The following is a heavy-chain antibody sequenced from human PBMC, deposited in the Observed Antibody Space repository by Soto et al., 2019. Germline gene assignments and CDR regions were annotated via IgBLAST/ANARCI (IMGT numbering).Heavy chain of an antibody. CDR1: GVSISGYY. CDR2: FHYSGST. D-gene: IGHD3-10*01. V-gene: IGHV4-59*08. J-gene: IGHJ6*02. CDR3: ARSWYYGSGSYSGMDV. Sequence: SETLSLTCTVSGVSISGYYWILVRQPPGKGLEWIGYFHYSGSTNYNPSLKSRVNISADTSKNQVSLKLSSVTAADTAVYYCARSWYYGSGSYSGMDVWGQGTTVTVSS.